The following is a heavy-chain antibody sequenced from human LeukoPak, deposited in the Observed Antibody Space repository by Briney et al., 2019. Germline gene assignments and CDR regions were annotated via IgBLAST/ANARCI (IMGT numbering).Heavy chain of an antibody. J-gene: IGHJ4*02. CDR3: ARSSGTTWIQLWGDFDY. D-gene: IGHD5-18*01. Sequence: ASVKVSCKASGYTFTSYDINWVRQATGQGLEWMGWMNPNSGNTGYAQKFQGRVTMTRNTSISTAYMELSSLRSEDTAVYYCARSSGTTWIQLWGDFDYWGQGTLVTVSS. CDR2: MNPNSGNT. CDR1: GYTFTSYD. V-gene: IGHV1-8*01.